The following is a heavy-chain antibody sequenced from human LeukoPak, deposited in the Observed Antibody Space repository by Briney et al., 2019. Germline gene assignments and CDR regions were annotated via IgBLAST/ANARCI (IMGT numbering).Heavy chain of an antibody. Sequence: GGSLRLSCAASGFAFSSYNMKWVRQAPGKGLEWVSFISTTSTYIYYADSVKGRFTVSRDNSKNLLYLQMDSLRVEDTAVYYCARAGACSSTSCDGGIEYWGQGTLVTVSS. CDR3: ARAGACSSTSCDGGIEY. CDR2: ISTTSTYI. D-gene: IGHD2-2*01. V-gene: IGHV3-21*06. CDR1: GFAFSSYN. J-gene: IGHJ4*02.